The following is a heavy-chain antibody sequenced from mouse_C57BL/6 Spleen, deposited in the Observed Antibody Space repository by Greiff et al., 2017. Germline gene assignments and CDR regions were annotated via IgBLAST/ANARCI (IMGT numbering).Heavy chain of an antibody. CDR1: GYAFSSYW. J-gene: IGHJ2*01. D-gene: IGHD1-1*01. V-gene: IGHV1-80*01. CDR2: IYPGDGDT. Sequence: QVQLQQSGAELVKPGASVKISCKASGYAFSSYWMNWVKQRPGKGLEWIGQIYPGDGDTNYNGKFKGKATLTADKSSSTAYMQLSSLTSEDSAVYFCARIEDYYGSGGYYFDYWGQGTTLTVAS. CDR3: ARIEDYYGSGGYYFDY.